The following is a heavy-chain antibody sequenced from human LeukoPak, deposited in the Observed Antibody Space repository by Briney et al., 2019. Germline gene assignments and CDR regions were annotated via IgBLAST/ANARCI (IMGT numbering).Heavy chain of an antibody. CDR2: IYYSVST. D-gene: IGHD3-16*02. V-gene: IGHV4-59*02. J-gene: IGHJ4*02. Sequence: SETLSLTCTVPGGSVSSYYWSSVRQPPGKGLEWIGYIYYSVSTNYNPSLRSRVTQSVDTSKNQFSLKLSSVFAADTAVYYCARGSYYFDYWGQGTLVTVSS. CDR1: GGSVSSYY. CDR3: ARGSYYFDY.